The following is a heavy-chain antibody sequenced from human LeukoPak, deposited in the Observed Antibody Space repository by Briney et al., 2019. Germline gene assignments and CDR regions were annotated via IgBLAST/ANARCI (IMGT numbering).Heavy chain of an antibody. Sequence: SETLSLTCAVYGGSFSGYYWSWIRQPPGKGLEWIGEINHSGSTNYNPSLKSRVTISVDTSKNQFSLKLSSVTAADTAVYYCARRREIFWSGYYRLPGFDYWGQGTLVTVSS. CDR2: INHSGST. D-gene: IGHD3-3*01. J-gene: IGHJ4*02. V-gene: IGHV4-34*01. CDR3: ARRREIFWSGYYRLPGFDY. CDR1: GGSFSGYY.